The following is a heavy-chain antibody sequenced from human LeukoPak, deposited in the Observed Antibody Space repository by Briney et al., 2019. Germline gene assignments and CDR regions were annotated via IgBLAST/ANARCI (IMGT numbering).Heavy chain of an antibody. CDR2: IYYSGST. CDR3: ARHGPPSDISFDY. V-gene: IGHV4-39*01. J-gene: IGHJ4*02. Sequence: SETLSLTCTVSGGSISSGSYYWGWIRQPPGKGLEWIGSIYYSGSTYYNPSLKSRVTISVDTSKNQFSLKLSSVTAADTAVYYCARHGPPSDISFDYWGQGTLVTVSS. CDR1: GGSISSGSYY. D-gene: IGHD3-9*01.